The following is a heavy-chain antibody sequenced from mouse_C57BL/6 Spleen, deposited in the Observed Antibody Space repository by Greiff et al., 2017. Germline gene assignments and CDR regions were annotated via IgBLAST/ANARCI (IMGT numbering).Heavy chain of an antibody. J-gene: IGHJ1*03. V-gene: IGHV5-4*01. Sequence: EVNVVESGGGLVKPGGSLQLSCAASGFTFSSYAMSWVRQTPEKRLEWVATISDGGSYTYYPDTVKGRFTISRDNAKNNLYLQMSHLKSEDTAMYYGARDGGYGSSLYWYFEGWGTGTTVTVSS. CDR3: ARDGGYGSSLYWYFEG. CDR2: ISDGGSYT. CDR1: GFTFSSYA. D-gene: IGHD1-1*01.